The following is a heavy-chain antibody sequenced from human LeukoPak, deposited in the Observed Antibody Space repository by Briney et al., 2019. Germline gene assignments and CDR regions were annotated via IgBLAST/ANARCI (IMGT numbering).Heavy chain of an antibody. J-gene: IGHJ4*02. CDR2: INPSGGST. V-gene: IGHV1-46*01. CDR1: GYTFTSYY. CDR3: ANRGYSGYGVWGYLDY. D-gene: IGHD5-12*01. Sequence: ASVKVSCKASGYTFTSYYMHWVRQAPGQGLEWMGIINPSGGSTSYAQKFQGRVTITADKSTSTAYMELSSLRSEDTAGYYCANRGYSGYGVWGYLDYWGQGTLVTVSS.